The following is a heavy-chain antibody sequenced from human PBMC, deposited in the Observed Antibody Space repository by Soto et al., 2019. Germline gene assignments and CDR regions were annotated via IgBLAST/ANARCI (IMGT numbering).Heavy chain of an antibody. V-gene: IGHV4-31*03. D-gene: IGHD6-6*01. CDR1: GGSISSGGYY. J-gene: IGHJ5*02. CDR2: IYYSGRT. Sequence: PSETLSLTCTVSGGSISSGGYYWSWIHQHPGKGLEWIGYIYYSGRTYYNPSLHSRVSIAVDTTENQFSLKLTSVTAADTSVYYCARGSFSSSSSWFDPWGRGTLVTVSS. CDR3: ARGSFSSSSSWFDP.